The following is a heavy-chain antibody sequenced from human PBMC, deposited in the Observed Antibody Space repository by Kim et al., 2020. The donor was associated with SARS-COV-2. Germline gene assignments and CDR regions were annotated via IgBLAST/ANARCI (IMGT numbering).Heavy chain of an antibody. CDR3: ARHVRTIFGVVENWFDP. Sequence: SETLSLTCTVSGGSISSSSYYWGWIRQPPGKGLEWIGSIYYSGSTYYNPSLKSRVTISVDTSKNQFSLKLSSVTAADTAVYYCARHVRTIFGVVENWFDPWGQGTLVTVSS. CDR1: GGSISSSSYY. D-gene: IGHD3-3*01. CDR2: IYYSGST. V-gene: IGHV4-39*01. J-gene: IGHJ5*02.